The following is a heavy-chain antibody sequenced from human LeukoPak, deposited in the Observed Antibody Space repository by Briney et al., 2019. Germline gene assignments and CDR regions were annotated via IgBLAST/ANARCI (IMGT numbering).Heavy chain of an antibody. CDR1: GGSISSCSYY. CDR3: ARVPLLGIAVAGSYYYYYYMDV. Sequence: SGTLSLTCTVSGGSISSCSYYWSWIRRPAGEGLELIGRIYTSGSTNYHPALKSRVTKRVDTYNTQSSLKQRLGTAADTAVYYCARVPLLGIAVAGSYYYYYYMDVWGKETTVTVSS. CDR2: IYTSGST. V-gene: IGHV4-61*02. J-gene: IGHJ6*03. D-gene: IGHD6-19*01.